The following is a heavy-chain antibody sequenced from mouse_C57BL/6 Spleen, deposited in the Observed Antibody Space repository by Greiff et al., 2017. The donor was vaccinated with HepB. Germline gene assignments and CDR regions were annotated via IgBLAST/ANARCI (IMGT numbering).Heavy chain of an antibody. CDR3: ARKDYGYAWFAY. J-gene: IGHJ3*01. CDR2: IYPGSGST. V-gene: IGHV1-55*01. D-gene: IGHD2-2*01. Sequence: VQLQQSGAELVKPGASVKMSCKASGYTFTSYWITWVKQRPGQGLEWIGDIYPGSGSTNYNEKFKSKATLTVDTSSSTAYMQLSSLTSDDSAVYYCARKDYGYAWFAYWGQGTLVTVSA. CDR1: GYTFTSYW.